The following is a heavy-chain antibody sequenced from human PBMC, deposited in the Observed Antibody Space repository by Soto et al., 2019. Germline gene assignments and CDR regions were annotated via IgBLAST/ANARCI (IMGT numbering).Heavy chain of an antibody. CDR3: AKDSWLVPRYFQH. J-gene: IGHJ1*01. Sequence: GGSLRLSCAASGYTFSLYAMSWVRQAPGKGLEWVSAISGSGGNTYYADSVKGRLSISRDNSKNTLYPQLNSLRAEDTAVYYCAKDSWLVPRYFQHWGQGTLVTVSS. D-gene: IGHD6-19*01. CDR1: GYTFSLYA. V-gene: IGHV3-23*01. CDR2: ISGSGGNT.